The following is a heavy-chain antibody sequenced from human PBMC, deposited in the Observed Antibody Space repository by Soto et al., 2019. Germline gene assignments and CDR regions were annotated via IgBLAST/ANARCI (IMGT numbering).Heavy chain of an antibody. CDR3: ARDPYDYIWGSYRFGAFDI. CDR2: INHSGST. D-gene: IGHD3-16*02. CDR1: GGSFSGYC. V-gene: IGHV4-34*01. Sequence: PSETLCHTCAVDGGSFSGYCWSWIRQPPGKGLEWIGEINHSGSTNYNPSLKSRVTISVDTSKNQFSLKLSSVTAADTAVYYCARDPYDYIWGSYRFGAFDIWGQGTMVTVSS. J-gene: IGHJ3*02.